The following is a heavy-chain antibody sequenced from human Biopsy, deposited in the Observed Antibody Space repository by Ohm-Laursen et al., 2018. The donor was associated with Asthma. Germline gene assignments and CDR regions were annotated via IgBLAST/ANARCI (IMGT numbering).Heavy chain of an antibody. V-gene: IGHV3-30*03. D-gene: IGHD1-26*01. CDR1: GFSFNSYG. CDR2: MSSDGRQT. Sequence: SLRLSCAASGFSFNSYGMHWVRQAPGKGLEWVAVMSSDGRQTYYADSVKGRFTISRDNSKNTLYLQMNSLRAEDTAVYYCARDAWELQKPYAYYFDYWGQGTLVTVSS. CDR3: ARDAWELQKPYAYYFDY. J-gene: IGHJ4*02.